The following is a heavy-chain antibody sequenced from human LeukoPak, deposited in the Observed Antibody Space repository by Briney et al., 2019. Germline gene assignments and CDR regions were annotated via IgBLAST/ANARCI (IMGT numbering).Heavy chain of an antibody. Sequence: GGSLRLSCVASGFTFSSYSMHWVRQAPGKGLEWVSCMSSSSSYIYYADSVKGRFTISRDNAKNSLYLQMNSLRAEDTALYYCASGGTYYGAAFDFWGQGSLVTVSA. CDR2: MSSSSSYI. CDR3: ASGGTYYGAAFDF. V-gene: IGHV3-21*04. J-gene: IGHJ4*02. CDR1: GFTFSSYS. D-gene: IGHD1-26*01.